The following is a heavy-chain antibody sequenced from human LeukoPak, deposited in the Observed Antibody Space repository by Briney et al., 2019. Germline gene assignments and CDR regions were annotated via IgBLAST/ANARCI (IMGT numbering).Heavy chain of an antibody. D-gene: IGHD4-17*01. CDR3: ASTLDYGDYYFDY. CDR1: GGSISSGGYS. CDR2: IYYSGST. J-gene: IGHJ4*02. Sequence: PSETLSLTCAVSGGSISSGGYSWSWIRQPPGKGLEWIGYIYYSGSTYYNPSLKSRVTISVDTSKNQFSLKLSSVTAADTAVYYCASTLDYGDYYFDYWGQGTLVTVSS. V-gene: IGHV4-31*11.